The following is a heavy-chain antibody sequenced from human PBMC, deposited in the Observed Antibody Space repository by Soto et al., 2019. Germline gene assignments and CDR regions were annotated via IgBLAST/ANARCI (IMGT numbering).Heavy chain of an antibody. Sequence: AGSLRLSCAASGFTFSTYWMHCVRQVPGEWLLWVSRIDKYGSTINYADSVKGRFTISRDNARNPLYLEMNGLRAEDTALYYCTRDIGGKGAYWGPGTLVTVSS. CDR1: GFTFSTYW. CDR2: IDKYGSTI. CDR3: TRDIGGKGAY. D-gene: IGHD3-10*01. J-gene: IGHJ4*02. V-gene: IGHV3-74*01.